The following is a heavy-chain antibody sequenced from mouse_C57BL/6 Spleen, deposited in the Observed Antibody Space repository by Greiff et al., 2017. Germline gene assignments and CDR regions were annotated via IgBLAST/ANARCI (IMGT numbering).Heavy chain of an antibody. Sequence: VQLQQPGAELVKPGASVKMSCKASGYTFTSYWITWVKQRPGQGLEWIGDIYPGSGSTNYNEKFKSKATLTVDTSSSTAYMQLSRLTSEDSAVYYCARGGYDYDGGYYFDYWGQGTTLTVSS. J-gene: IGHJ2*01. CDR3: ARGGYDYDGGYYFDY. V-gene: IGHV1-55*01. D-gene: IGHD2-4*01. CDR2: IYPGSGST. CDR1: GYTFTSYW.